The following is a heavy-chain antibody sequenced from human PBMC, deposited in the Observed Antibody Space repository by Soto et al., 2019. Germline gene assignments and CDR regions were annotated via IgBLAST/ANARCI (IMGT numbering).Heavy chain of an antibody. Sequence: LRLSCAASGFTLGDYYMSWIRQAPGKGLEWISYISSSGSTMYYADSVKGRFSISRDNAKNSLYLQVNSLRAEDTAVYYCARLYSSTWQSPHYYYYYMDVWGKGTTVTVSS. CDR1: GFTLGDYY. V-gene: IGHV3-11*01. J-gene: IGHJ6*03. CDR2: ISSSGSTM. D-gene: IGHD6-13*01. CDR3: ARLYSSTWQSPHYYYYYMDV.